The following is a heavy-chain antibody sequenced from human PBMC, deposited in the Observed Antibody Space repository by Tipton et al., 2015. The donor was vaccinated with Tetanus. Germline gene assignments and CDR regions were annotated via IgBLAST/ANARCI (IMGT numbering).Heavy chain of an antibody. V-gene: IGHV4-39*01. J-gene: IGHJ4*02. CDR1: GASIRGGTFY. Sequence: TLSLTCTVSGASIRGGTFYWGWIRQPPGKGLGWIGSIYEGGDTYYIPSLKSRVTISVDTSTNQFSLTLNPMAAADTGVYYCAGHQSGYFTPLDYWGQGKLVTVSS. CDR2: IYEGGDT. CDR3: AGHQSGYFTPLDY. D-gene: IGHD3-3*01.